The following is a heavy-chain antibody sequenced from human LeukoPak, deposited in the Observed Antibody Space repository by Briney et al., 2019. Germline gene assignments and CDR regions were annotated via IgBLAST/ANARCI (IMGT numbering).Heavy chain of an antibody. J-gene: IGHJ4*02. D-gene: IGHD3-9*01. CDR3: ARGSTYYDILTGYHYYFDY. Sequence: PGGSLRLSCAASGFTFDDYGINWVRQGPGKGLEWVSGINWNGGITNYADSVKGRFTISRDNAKNSLYLQMNSLRAEDTALYYCARGSTYYDILTGYHYYFDYWGQGTLVTVSS. V-gene: IGHV3-20*04. CDR1: GFTFDDYG. CDR2: INWNGGIT.